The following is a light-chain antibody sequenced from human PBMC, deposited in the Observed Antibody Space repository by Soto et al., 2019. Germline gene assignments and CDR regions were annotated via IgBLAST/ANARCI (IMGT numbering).Light chain of an antibody. CDR2: DAS. V-gene: IGKV1-5*01. CDR1: QSISNY. Sequence: DIQMTQSPSTLSASVGNRVTITCQASQSISNYLAWYQQKPGKAPKLLIYDASSLDSGVPSRFSGSGSGTEFTPTISSLQPDDFAACYCQQYNGFSVTFGGGTKVDNK. CDR3: QQYNGFSVT. J-gene: IGKJ4*01.